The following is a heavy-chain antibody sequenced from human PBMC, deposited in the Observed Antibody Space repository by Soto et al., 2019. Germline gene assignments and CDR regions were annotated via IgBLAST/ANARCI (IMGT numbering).Heavy chain of an antibody. CDR3: ARVSGGDSSGYYSFYFDY. J-gene: IGHJ4*02. CDR1: GYTFTSYG. CDR2: ISAYNGNT. Sequence: GASVKVSCKASGYTFTSYGISWVRQAPGQGLEWMGWISAYNGNTNYAQKLQGRVTMTTDTSTSTAYMELRSLRPDDTAVYYCARVSGGDSSGYYSFYFDYWGQGTLVTVSS. D-gene: IGHD3-22*01. V-gene: IGHV1-18*01.